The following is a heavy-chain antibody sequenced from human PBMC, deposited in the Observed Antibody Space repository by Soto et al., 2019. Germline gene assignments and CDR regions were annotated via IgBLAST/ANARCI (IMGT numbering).Heavy chain of an antibody. CDR2: INHSGST. Sequence: SETLSLTCAVYGGSFSGYYWSWIRQPPGKGLEWIGEINHSGSTNYNPSLKSRVTISVDTSKNQFSLKLSSVTAADTAVYYCARSGGYCSGGSCYSGSWFDPWGQGTLVTVSS. D-gene: IGHD2-15*01. CDR1: GGSFSGYY. J-gene: IGHJ5*02. CDR3: ARSGGYCSGGSCYSGSWFDP. V-gene: IGHV4-34*01.